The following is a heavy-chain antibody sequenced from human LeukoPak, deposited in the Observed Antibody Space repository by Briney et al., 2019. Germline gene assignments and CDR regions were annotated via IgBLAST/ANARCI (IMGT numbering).Heavy chain of an antibody. CDR1: GGSISSYY. V-gene: IGHV4-59*12. J-gene: IGHJ5*02. CDR3: ARSLILYDSSGYYGNWFDP. D-gene: IGHD3-22*01. CDR2: IYYSGST. Sequence: PSETLSLTCTVSGGSISSYYWSWIRQPPGKGLEWIGYIYYSGSTYYNPSLKSRVTISVDRSKNQFSLKLSSVTAADTAVYYCARSLILYDSSGYYGNWFDPWGQGTLVTVSS.